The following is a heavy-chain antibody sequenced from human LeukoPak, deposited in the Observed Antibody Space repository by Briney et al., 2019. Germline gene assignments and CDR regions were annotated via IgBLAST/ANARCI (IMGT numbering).Heavy chain of an antibody. CDR2: IYYSGST. V-gene: IGHV4-59*01. D-gene: IGHD6-19*01. J-gene: IGHJ4*02. Sequence: SETLSLTCTVSGGSISSYYWSWIRQPPGKGLEWIGYIYYSGSTNYNPSLKSRVTISVDTSKNQFSLKLSSVTAADTAVYYCARDGQDSSGWYGFDYWGQGTLVTVSS. CDR1: GGSISSYY. CDR3: ARDGQDSSGWYGFDY.